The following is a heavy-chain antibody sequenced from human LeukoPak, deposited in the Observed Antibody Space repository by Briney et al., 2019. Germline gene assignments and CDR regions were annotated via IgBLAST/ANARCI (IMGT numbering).Heavy chain of an antibody. Sequence: PGGSLRLSCAASGFTFSSYGMHWVRQAPGKGLEWVAFIRYDGSNKYYADSVKGRFTIPRDNSKNTLYLQMNSLRAEDTAVYYCAKDRRYDSSGKDAFDIWGQGTMVTVSS. D-gene: IGHD3-22*01. V-gene: IGHV3-30*02. J-gene: IGHJ3*02. CDR3: AKDRRYDSSGKDAFDI. CDR2: IRYDGSNK. CDR1: GFTFSSYG.